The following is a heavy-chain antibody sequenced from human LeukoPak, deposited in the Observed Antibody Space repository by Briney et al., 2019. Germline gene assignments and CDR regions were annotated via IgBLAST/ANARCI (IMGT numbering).Heavy chain of an antibody. V-gene: IGHV3-30-3*01. CDR2: ISYDGSNK. CDR3: ARAPRPDYYDSSGYSDY. J-gene: IGHJ4*02. D-gene: IGHD3-22*01. CDR1: GFTFSSYA. Sequence: PGRSLRLSCAASGFTFSSYAMCWVRQAPGKGLEWVALISYDGSNKYYADSVKGRFTISRDNSKNTLYLQMNSLRAEDTAVYYCARAPRPDYYDSSGYSDYWGQGTLVTVSS.